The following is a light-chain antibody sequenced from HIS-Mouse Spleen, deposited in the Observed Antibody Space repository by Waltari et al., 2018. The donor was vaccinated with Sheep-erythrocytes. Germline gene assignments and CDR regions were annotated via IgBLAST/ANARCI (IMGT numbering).Light chain of an antibody. CDR1: SSDVGGYNY. V-gene: IGLV2-11*01. J-gene: IGLJ3*02. CDR3: CSYAGSYTFWV. Sequence: QSALTQPRSVSGSPGQSVTISCTGTSSDVGGYNYVSWYQHHPGKAPKLRIYDVSKRPSGVPDRFSGSKSGNTASLTISGLQAEDEADYYCCSYAGSYTFWVFGGGTRLTVL. CDR2: DVS.